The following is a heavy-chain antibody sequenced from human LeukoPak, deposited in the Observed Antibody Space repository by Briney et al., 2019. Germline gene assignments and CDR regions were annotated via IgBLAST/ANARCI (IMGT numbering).Heavy chain of an antibody. D-gene: IGHD3-22*01. V-gene: IGHV4-59*08. CDR1: GGSISSYY. J-gene: IGHJ3*02. CDR3: ARLPYDSSGYYRSSAFDI. Sequence: PSETLSLTCTVSGGSISSYYWSWIRQPPGKGLEWIGYIYYSGSTNYNPPLKSRVTISVDTSKNQFSLKLSSVTAADTAVYYCARLPYDSSGYYRSSAFDIWGQGTMVTVSS. CDR2: IYYSGST.